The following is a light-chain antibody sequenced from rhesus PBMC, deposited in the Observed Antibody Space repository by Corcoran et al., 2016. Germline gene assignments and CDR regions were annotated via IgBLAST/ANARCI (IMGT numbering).Light chain of an antibody. CDR3: QQYNDLPWT. Sequence: EIVMTQSPATLSLSPGETASLSCRASESVGSYLAWYQQQPGQAPKLLVHSAPFRATGIPDRFSGSGSRTEFTLTIRSLEPEDVGVYHCQQYNDLPWTFGQGTKVEIK. CDR1: ESVGSY. V-gene: IGKV3-40*03. J-gene: IGKJ1*01. CDR2: SAP.